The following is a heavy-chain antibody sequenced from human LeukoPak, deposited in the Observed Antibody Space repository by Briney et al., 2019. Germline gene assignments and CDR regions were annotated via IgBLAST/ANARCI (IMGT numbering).Heavy chain of an antibody. CDR3: ARGHYYGSLFPDY. Sequence: PGGSLRLSCAASGFTFSSYAMHWVRQAPGKGLEWVAVISYDGSNKYYADSVKGRFTISRDNSKNTLYLQMNSLRAEDTAVYYCARGHYYGSLFPDYWGQGTLVTVSS. V-gene: IGHV3-30-3*01. J-gene: IGHJ4*02. CDR2: ISYDGSNK. CDR1: GFTFSSYA. D-gene: IGHD3-10*01.